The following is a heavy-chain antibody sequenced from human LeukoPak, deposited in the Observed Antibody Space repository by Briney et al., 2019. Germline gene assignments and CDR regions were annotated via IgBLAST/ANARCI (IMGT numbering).Heavy chain of an antibody. V-gene: IGHV3-48*01. D-gene: IGHD2-2*01. J-gene: IGHJ6*02. CDR3: ARGSTDRAHSMDV. CDR1: GFTFCSYS. Sequence: GVSLRLSCAASGFTFCSYSMMWVPQAPGKGLEGVSYISSSSSNIDYADSGRGRFTISRDNGKNSLYLQMHSLRAEDKAVYYCARGSTDRAHSMDVWGQGTTVTVSS. CDR2: ISSSSSNI.